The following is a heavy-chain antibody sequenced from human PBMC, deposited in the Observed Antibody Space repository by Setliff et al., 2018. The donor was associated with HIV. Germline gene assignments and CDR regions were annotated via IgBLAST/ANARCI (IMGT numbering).Heavy chain of an antibody. CDR1: SGSVNNYW. J-gene: IGHJ6*03. D-gene: IGHD3-16*01. CDR2: IYYSGST. CDR3: ARGPWGSMIGGINHYYYYMDV. V-gene: IGHV4-59*02. Sequence: PSETLSLTCNVSSGSVNNYWWTWIRQPPGKGLEWIGYIYYSGSTYYNPSLKSRVTISVDTSKNQFSLKLTSVTAADTAVYYCARGPWGSMIGGINHYYYYMDVWGKGATVTVSS.